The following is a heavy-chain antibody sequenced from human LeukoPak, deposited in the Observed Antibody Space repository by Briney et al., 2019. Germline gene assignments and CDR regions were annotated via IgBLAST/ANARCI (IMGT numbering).Heavy chain of an antibody. CDR2: INPKSGGT. CDR3: ARETYSSSPAEYFQH. D-gene: IGHD6-13*01. Sequence: ASVTVCFTASGYTFTVYYMHWVRQAPGQGVEWMGWINPKSGGTNYAQKFQGRVTMTSDTSISTAYMELSRLRSDDTAVYYCARETYSSSPAEYFQHWGQGTLVTVSS. J-gene: IGHJ1*01. CDR1: GYTFTVYY. V-gene: IGHV1-2*02.